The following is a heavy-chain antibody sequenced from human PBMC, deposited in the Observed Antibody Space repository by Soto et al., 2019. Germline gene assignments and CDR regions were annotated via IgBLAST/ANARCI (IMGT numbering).Heavy chain of an antibody. D-gene: IGHD5-12*01. CDR1: AASLSGNV. Sequence: PSETPSLRCAVYAASLSGNVWSWSRQPPGKGLDGIGEINHSGSTNYNPSLKSRVTISVDTSKNQFSLKLSSVTAADTAVYYCARGKEDGYNWFDYWGQG. J-gene: IGHJ4*02. CDR2: INHSGST. V-gene: IGHV4-34*01. CDR3: ARGKEDGYNWFDY.